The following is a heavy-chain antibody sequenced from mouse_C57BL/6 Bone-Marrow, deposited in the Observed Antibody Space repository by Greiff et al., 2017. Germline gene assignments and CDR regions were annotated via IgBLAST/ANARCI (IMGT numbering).Heavy chain of an antibody. CDR2: ISDGGSYT. D-gene: IGHD1-1*01. CDR1: GFTFSSYA. Sequence: EVQLVESGGGLVKPGGSLKLSCAASGFTFSSYAMSWVRQTPEKRLEWVATISDGGSYTYYPANVKGRFTISRDNAKNNLYLQMSHLKSEDTAMYYCARDWDYYGSSYDYFDYWGQGTTLTVSS. V-gene: IGHV5-4*01. CDR3: ARDWDYYGSSYDYFDY. J-gene: IGHJ2*01.